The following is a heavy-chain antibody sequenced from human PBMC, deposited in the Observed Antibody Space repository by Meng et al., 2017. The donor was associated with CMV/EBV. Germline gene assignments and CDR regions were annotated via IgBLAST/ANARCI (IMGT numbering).Heavy chain of an antibody. CDR3: ARMEGYCSSTSCNYSYYGMDV. D-gene: IGHD2-2*01. CDR2: ISSSSSYI. Sequence: GGSLRPSCAASGFTSSSHSMNWVRQAPGKGLEWVSSISSSSSYIYYADSVKGRFTISRDNAKNSLYLKMHSLRAEDTAVYYCARMEGYCSSTSCNYSYYGMDVWGQRTTVTVLL. V-gene: IGHV3-21*01. CDR1: GFTSSSHS. J-gene: IGHJ6*02.